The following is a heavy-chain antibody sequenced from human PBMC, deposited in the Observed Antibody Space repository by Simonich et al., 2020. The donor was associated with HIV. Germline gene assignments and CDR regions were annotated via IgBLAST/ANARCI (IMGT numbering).Heavy chain of an antibody. CDR3: ARDRSTHSSWYADY. J-gene: IGHJ4*02. V-gene: IGHV3-7*01. CDR2: RKQDVSEK. CDR1: GFTFSSFW. Sequence: EVQLVESGGGLVQPGGSLRLSCAASGFTFSSFWMGWVRQAQGKGLEGVANRKQDVSEKCYVYSVKGRFTITRDNAKYSLYLQMNSLRAEDTAVYYCARDRSTHSSWYADYWGQGTLVTVSS. D-gene: IGHD6-13*01.